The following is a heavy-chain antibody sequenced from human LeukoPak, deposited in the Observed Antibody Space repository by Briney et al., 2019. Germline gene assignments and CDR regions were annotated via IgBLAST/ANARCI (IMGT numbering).Heavy chain of an antibody. CDR1: GGSISTYY. D-gene: IGHD3-9*01. V-gene: IGHV4-59*01. J-gene: IGHJ6*03. Sequence: SETLSLTCTVSGGSISTYYWNWIRQPPGKGLEWIGYIYYSGSTNYNPSLKSRVTISVDTSKNQFSLKLSSVTAADTAVYYCARGTRGLTGEGSYYYYYMDVWGKGTTVTVSS. CDR2: IYYSGST. CDR3: ARGTRGLTGEGSYYYYYMDV.